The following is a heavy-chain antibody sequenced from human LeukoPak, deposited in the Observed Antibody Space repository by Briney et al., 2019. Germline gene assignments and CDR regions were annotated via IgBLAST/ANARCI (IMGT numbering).Heavy chain of an antibody. CDR1: ADSITMYY. V-gene: IGHV4-38-2*02. J-gene: IGHJ4*02. D-gene: IGHD3-3*01. Sequence: SETLSLTCSVSADSITMYYWTWIRQPPGKGLEWLGSIYHSGSTYYNPSLKSRVTISVDTSKNQFSLKLSSVTAADTAVYYCASYDDFWSGYSYFDYWGQGTLVTVSS. CDR3: ASYDDFWSGYSYFDY. CDR2: IYHSGST.